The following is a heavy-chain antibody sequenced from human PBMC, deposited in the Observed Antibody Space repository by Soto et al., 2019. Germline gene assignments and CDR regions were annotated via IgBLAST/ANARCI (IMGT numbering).Heavy chain of an antibody. CDR2: IKQDGSEK. CDR3: AIEDDSSRYYYYYGMDV. CDR1: GFTFSSYW. J-gene: IGHJ6*02. Sequence: GGSLRLSCAASGFTFSSYWMSWVRQAPGKGLEWVANIKQDGSEKYYVDSVKGRFTISRDNAKNSLYLQMNSLRAEDTAVYYCAIEDDSSRYYYYYGMDVWGQGTTVTVSS. D-gene: IGHD6-13*01. V-gene: IGHV3-7*05.